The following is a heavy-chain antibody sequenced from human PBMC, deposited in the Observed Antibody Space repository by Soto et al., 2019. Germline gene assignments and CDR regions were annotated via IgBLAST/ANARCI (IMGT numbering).Heavy chain of an antibody. CDR2: MNPNSGNT. V-gene: IGHV1-8*01. CDR3: ARAGSSPTYYYYYGMDV. Sequence: ASVKVSCKASGYTFTSYDINWVRQATGQGLEWMGWMNPNSGNTGYAQKFQGRVTMTRNTSISTAYMELSSLRSEDTAVYYCARAGSSPTYYYYYGMDVWGQGTRVTVS. J-gene: IGHJ6*02. CDR1: GYTFTSYD. D-gene: IGHD6-6*01.